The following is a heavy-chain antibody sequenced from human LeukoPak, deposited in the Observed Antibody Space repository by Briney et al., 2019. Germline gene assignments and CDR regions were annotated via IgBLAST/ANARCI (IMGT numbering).Heavy chain of an antibody. CDR1: GFTFTSYA. D-gene: IGHD6-13*01. Sequence: PGGSLRLSCVASGFTFTSYAMSWVRQAPGKGLEWVSTISGSGGLTYYADSVKGRFAISRDNSKNTLYLQMGSLRAEDTAVYYCAKEAGSSWYFFDCWGQGTLVTVSS. V-gene: IGHV3-23*01. J-gene: IGHJ4*02. CDR2: ISGSGGLT. CDR3: AKEAGSSWYFFDC.